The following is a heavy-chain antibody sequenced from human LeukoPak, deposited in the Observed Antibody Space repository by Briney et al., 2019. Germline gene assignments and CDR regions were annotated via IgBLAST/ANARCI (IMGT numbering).Heavy chain of an antibody. Sequence: ASVKVSCKASGYTFTSYGINWVRQAPGQGLDWMGWISGYKTKTDYAQKFQGRVTMTTDTSTSTAYMELRSLRSDDTAVYYCARDKGLFWGQGTLVTVSS. V-gene: IGHV1-18*01. CDR2: ISGYKTKT. CDR3: ARDKGLF. CDR1: GYTFTSYG. J-gene: IGHJ4*02.